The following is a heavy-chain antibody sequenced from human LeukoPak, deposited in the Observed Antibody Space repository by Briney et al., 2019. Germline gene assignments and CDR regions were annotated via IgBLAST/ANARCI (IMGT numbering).Heavy chain of an antibody. D-gene: IGHD1-7*01. Sequence: ASVKVSCKASGYTFTGYYMHWVRQAPGQGLEWMGWINPNSGGTNYAQKFQGRVTMTRDTSISTAYMELSRMRSDDTAVYYCARGFRRVAAGTNNWFDPWGQGTLVTVSS. V-gene: IGHV1-2*02. CDR2: INPNSGGT. J-gene: IGHJ5*02. CDR3: ARGFRRVAAGTNNWFDP. CDR1: GYTFTGYY.